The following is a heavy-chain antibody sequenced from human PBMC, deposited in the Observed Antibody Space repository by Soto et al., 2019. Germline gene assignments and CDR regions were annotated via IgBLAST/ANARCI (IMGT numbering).Heavy chain of an antibody. CDR2: VIPLFGAA. CDR1: GGTFSNYG. V-gene: IGHV1-69*13. D-gene: IGHD3-22*01. Sequence: LVKVSCKASGGTFSNYGINWVRQAPGQGLEGMGGVIPLFGAANYAQKFQGRVTITADASTSMVYMQLSSLRSEDTAVYYCAREQHDPYDASGYYFNWFDPWGQGTLVTVSS. CDR3: AREQHDPYDASGYYFNWFDP. J-gene: IGHJ5*02.